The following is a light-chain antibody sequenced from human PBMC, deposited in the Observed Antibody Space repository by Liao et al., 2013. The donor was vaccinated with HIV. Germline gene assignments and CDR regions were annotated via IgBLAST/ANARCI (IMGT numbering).Light chain of an antibody. CDR1: KLGSKV. J-gene: IGLJ3*02. Sequence: SDVLTQPPSVSLAPGQTASITCEGNKLGSKVVHWYQHKPGQAPVLVIYYHSDRPSGIPERFSGSKSANTATLTISRVEAGDEADYYCQVWDSSSNHMVFGGGTKLTVL. V-gene: IGLV3-21*01. CDR2: YHS. CDR3: QVWDSSSNHMV.